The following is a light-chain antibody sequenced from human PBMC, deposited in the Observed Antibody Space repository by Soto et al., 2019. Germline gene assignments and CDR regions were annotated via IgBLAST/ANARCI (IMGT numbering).Light chain of an antibody. CDR1: SSDVGGYKY. Sequence: QSVLTQPASVSGSPGQSITISCTGTSSDVGGYKYVSWYQQHPRQAPKLIIYDVTNRPSRVSNRFSASKSGNMASLTISGLQAEDEADYYCSSYTSTNTQVFGTGTKVTVL. CDR3: SSYTSTNTQV. CDR2: DVT. J-gene: IGLJ1*01. V-gene: IGLV2-14*01.